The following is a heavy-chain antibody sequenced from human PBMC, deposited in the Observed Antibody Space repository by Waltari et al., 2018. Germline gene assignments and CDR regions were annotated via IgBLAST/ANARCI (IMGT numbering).Heavy chain of an antibody. D-gene: IGHD1-7*01. V-gene: IGHV1-2*02. CDR1: GYTFTGYY. CDR3: ARARRYNWNYDAFDI. Sequence: QVQLVQSGAEVEKPGASVQVSCQTSGYTFTGYYLYWVRQAPGQGLEWMGGINPNSGDTNYAQKFQGRVTMTRDTSISTAYVELKRLRSDDTAVYYCARARRYNWNYDAFDIWGQGTMVTVSS. J-gene: IGHJ3*02. CDR2: INPNSGDT.